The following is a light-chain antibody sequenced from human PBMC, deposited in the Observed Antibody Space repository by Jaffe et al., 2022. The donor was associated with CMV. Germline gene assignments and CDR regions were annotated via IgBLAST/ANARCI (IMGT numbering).Light chain of an antibody. CDR2: KDS. CDR3: QSGDSRLSYV. V-gene: IGLV3-25*03. Sequence: SYELTQPPSVSVSPGQTATITCSGDALPKQYAYWYQQKPGQAPVMVIYKDSERPSGIPGRFSGSSSGTTVTLTISGVQAEDEADYYCQSGDSRLSYVFGPGTKVIVL. J-gene: IGLJ1*01. CDR1: ALPKQY.